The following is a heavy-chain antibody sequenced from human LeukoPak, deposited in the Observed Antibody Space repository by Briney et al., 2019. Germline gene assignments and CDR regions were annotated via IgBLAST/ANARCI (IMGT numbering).Heavy chain of an antibody. CDR1: GYTFTTYD. CDR3: ARGRGSGHKENWFDP. D-gene: IGHD6-19*01. CDR2: MNPNSGNT. V-gene: IGHV1-8*01. J-gene: IGHJ5*02. Sequence: ASLKVSCKASGYTFTTYDINWGRQATGQGLEWMGWMNPNSGNTGYTQKFQGRVTMTRNTSISTAYMELSSLRSEDTAVYYCARGRGSGHKENWFDPWGQGTLVTVSS.